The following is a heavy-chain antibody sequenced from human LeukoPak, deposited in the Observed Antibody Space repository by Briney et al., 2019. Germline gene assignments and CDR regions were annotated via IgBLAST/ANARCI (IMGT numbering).Heavy chain of an antibody. V-gene: IGHV4-59*12. Sequence: SETLSLTCIVPGGSLSSSYGCWIRQPPGNGLDWIGYIYYSGSTNYNPSLKSRVTISVDTSKNQFSLKLSSVTAADTAVYYCARRRYCSSTSCSMKFDYWGQGTLVTVSS. CDR3: ARRRYCSSTSCSMKFDY. CDR1: GGSLSSSY. J-gene: IGHJ4*02. CDR2: IYYSGST. D-gene: IGHD2-2*01.